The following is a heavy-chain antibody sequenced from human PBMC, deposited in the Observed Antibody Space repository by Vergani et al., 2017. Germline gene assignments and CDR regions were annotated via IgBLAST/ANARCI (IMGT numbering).Heavy chain of an antibody. CDR1: GFTFSSYW. CDR3: ARADLVVLNSGPYYYGMDV. D-gene: IGHD1-26*01. V-gene: IGHV3-74*01. CDR2: INSDGSST. Sequence: EVQLVESGGGLVQPGGSLRLSCAASGFTFSSYWMHWVRQAPGKGLVWVSRINSDGSSTSYADSVKGRFTISRDNAKNTLYLQMNSLRAEDTAVYYCARADLVVLNSGPYYYGMDVWGQGTTVTVSS. J-gene: IGHJ6*02.